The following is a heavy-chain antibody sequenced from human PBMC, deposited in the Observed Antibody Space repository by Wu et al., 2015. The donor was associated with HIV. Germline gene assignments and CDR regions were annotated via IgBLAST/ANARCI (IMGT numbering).Heavy chain of an antibody. CDR3: ARDLGYCSSLGCSTFDY. CDR2: IIPFFGTV. D-gene: IGHD2-2*01. Sequence: QVQLVQSGAEVKKPGSSVKVSCKASGGTFSNYAISWVRQAPGQGLEWMGGIIPFFGTVNYAQNFQGRVTITADESTNTAYMELSSLTFEDTAVYYCARDLGYCSSLGCSTFDYWGQGTLVTVSS. CDR1: GGTFSNYA. V-gene: IGHV1-69*12. J-gene: IGHJ4*02.